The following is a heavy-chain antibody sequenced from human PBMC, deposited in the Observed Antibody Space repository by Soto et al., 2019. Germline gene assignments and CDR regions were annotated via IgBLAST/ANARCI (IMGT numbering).Heavy chain of an antibody. V-gene: IGHV1-69*06. CDR3: TRDSSLGYLF. CDR1: RGTFTTSP. J-gene: IGHJ4*02. CDR2: VIPTSGTA. D-gene: IGHD5-18*01. Sequence: QVQLVQSGAEVKKPGSSVKVSCKTSRGTFTTSPITWIRQAPGQGLVWMGEVIPTSGTATYAQTFPGRVAFTADKSTNTAYMELSSLRSEDTAIYFCTRDSSLGYLFWGQGSLVTVSS.